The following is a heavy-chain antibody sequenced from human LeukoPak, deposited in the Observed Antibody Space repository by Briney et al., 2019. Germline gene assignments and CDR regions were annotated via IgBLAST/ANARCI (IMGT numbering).Heavy chain of an antibody. V-gene: IGHV3-23*01. CDR1: GFTFSSYA. CDR2: ISGSGDST. CDR3: AKLRVVVTYYFDY. J-gene: IGHJ4*02. D-gene: IGHD3-22*01. Sequence: PGGSLRLSCAASGFTFSSYAMSWVRQAPGRGLEWVSPISGSGDSTYYADSVKGRFTIPRDNSKNTLYLQMNSLRAEDTAVYYCAKLRVVVTYYFDYWGQGTLVTVSS.